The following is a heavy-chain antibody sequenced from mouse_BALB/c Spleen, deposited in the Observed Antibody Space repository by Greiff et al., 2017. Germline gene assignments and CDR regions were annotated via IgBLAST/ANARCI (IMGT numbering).Heavy chain of an antibody. CDR3: ARAWLGGGFAY. J-gene: IGHJ3*01. CDR2: INPSNGRT. CDR1: GYTFTSYW. Sequence: QVQLQQSGAELVKPGASVKLSCKASGYTFTSYWMHWVKQRPGQGLEWIGEINPSNGRTNYNEKFKSKATLTVDKSSSTAYMQLSSLTSEDSAVYYCARAWLGGGFAYWGQGTLVTVSA. D-gene: IGHD4-1*01. V-gene: IGHV1S81*02.